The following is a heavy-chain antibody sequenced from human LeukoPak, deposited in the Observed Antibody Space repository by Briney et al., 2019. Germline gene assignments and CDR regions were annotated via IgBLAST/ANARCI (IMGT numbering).Heavy chain of an antibody. D-gene: IGHD2-8*01. CDR2: INYSGNT. CDR3: ERLYCTNGVCNWDAFDI. Sequence: GSLRLSCATSGFTFSNAWMSWIRQPPGEGLECIGYINYSGNTNYSPTLRSRVTIPVDTSKGQFSQQLSSVTAADTAVYYCERLYCTNGVCNWDAFDILGQGTMVNGS. CDR1: GFTFSNAW. V-gene: IGHV4-59*08. J-gene: IGHJ3*02.